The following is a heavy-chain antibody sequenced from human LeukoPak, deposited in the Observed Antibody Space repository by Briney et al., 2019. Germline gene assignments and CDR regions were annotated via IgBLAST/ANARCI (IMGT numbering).Heavy chain of an antibody. CDR2: IKRDGSQK. D-gene: IGHD1-1*01. J-gene: IGHJ5*02. V-gene: IGHV3-7*01. Sequence: GGSLRLSCAAPGFSFSSNWMGWVRQAPGKGLEWVAHIKRDGSQKYYLDSVKGRFTISRDNAKNSLYLQMNSLRVEDTAVYYCARLGLEVGGPNWLDPWGQGTLVTVSS. CDR1: GFSFSSNW. CDR3: ARLGLEVGGPNWLDP.